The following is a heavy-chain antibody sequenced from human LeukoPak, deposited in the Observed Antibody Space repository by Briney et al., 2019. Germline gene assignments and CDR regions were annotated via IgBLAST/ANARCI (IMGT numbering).Heavy chain of an antibody. CDR2: MNPNSGNT. J-gene: IGHJ5*02. Sequence: ASVKVSCKASGYTFTSYDINWVRQATRQGLEWMGWMNPNSGNTGYAQKFQGRVTMTRNTSISTAYMELSSLRSEDTAVYYCARVRTTYDFWSGYSSWFDPWGQGTLVTVSS. V-gene: IGHV1-8*01. CDR3: ARVRTTYDFWSGYSSWFDP. D-gene: IGHD3-3*01. CDR1: GYTFTSYD.